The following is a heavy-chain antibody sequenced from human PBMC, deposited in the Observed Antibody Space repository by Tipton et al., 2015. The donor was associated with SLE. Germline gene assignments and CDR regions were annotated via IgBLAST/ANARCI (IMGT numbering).Heavy chain of an antibody. Sequence: TLSLTCTVYGGSFSGYYWSWIRQSPGKGLEWIGDIHHSGSTNYNPSLNSRVTMSVDTSTNHFSLNLSSVTAADTAVYYCARFKGSNVFDSFDIWGQGTMVTVSS. CDR2: IHHSGST. D-gene: IGHD2-15*01. V-gene: IGHV4-34*01. CDR1: GGSFSGYY. CDR3: ARFKGSNVFDSFDI. J-gene: IGHJ3*02.